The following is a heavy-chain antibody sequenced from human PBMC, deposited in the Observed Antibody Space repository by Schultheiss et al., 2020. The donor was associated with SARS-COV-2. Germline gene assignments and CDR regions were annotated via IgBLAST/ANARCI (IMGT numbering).Heavy chain of an antibody. CDR3: AKHLAVVVNAFDI. J-gene: IGHJ3*02. D-gene: IGHD2-15*01. V-gene: IGHV3-23*01. Sequence: GGSLRLSCAASGFTFSSYAMHWVRQAPGKGLEWVSAISGSGGSTYYADSVKGRFTISRDSSKNTLYLQMNSLRAEDTAVYYCAKHLAVVVNAFDIWGQGTMVTVAS. CDR1: GFTFSSYA. CDR2: ISGSGGST.